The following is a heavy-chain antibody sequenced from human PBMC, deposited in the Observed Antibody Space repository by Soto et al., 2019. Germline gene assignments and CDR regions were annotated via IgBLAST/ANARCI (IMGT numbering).Heavy chain of an antibody. CDR1: GFTFTNAW. Sequence: GXSLRLSCEASGFTFTNAWMSWVRQAPGKGLEWVGRIKSKTDGGTTDYAAPVKGRFTISRDDSKNTLYLQMNSLKTEDTAVYYCTSLGLYGRLDPWGQGTLVTVSS. J-gene: IGHJ5*02. D-gene: IGHD4-17*01. CDR3: TSLGLYGRLDP. CDR2: IKSKTDGGTT. V-gene: IGHV3-15*01.